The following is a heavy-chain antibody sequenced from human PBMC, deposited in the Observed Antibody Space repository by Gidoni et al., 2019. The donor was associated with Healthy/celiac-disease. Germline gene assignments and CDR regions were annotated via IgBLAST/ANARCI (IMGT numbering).Heavy chain of an antibody. D-gene: IGHD3-10*01. CDR1: GFTVDDYA. V-gene: IGHV3-43D*03. CDR2: ISWDGGST. CDR3: AKPENGDWDAFDI. J-gene: IGHJ3*02. Sequence: EVQLVESGGVVVQPGGSLRRSCAAAGFTVDDYAMHWVRQAPGKGLEWVSLISWDGGSTYYADSVKGRFTISRDNSKNSLYLQMNSLRAEDTALYYCAKPENGDWDAFDIWGQGTMVTVSS.